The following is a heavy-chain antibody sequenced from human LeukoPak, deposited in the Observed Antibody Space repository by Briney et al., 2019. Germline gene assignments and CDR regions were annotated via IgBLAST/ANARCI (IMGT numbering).Heavy chain of an antibody. CDR1: GFTISHYA. V-gene: IGHV3-23*01. J-gene: IGHJ4*02. CDR3: AKVTGGDMITYGGLDY. CDR2: IGGNGDIT. Sequence: PGGSLRLSCAASGFTISHYAMSWVRQAPGKGLEWVSAIGGNGDITYYTDSVKGRFTISRDNSKNTLYLQMNSLRAEDTAVYYCAKVTGGDMITYGGLDYWGQGTLVTVSS. D-gene: IGHD3-16*01.